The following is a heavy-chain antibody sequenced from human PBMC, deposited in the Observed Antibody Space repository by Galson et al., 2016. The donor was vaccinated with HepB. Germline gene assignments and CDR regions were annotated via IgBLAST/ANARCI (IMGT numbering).Heavy chain of an antibody. J-gene: IGHJ6*03. CDR2: IKSKPGGGTA. CDR3: TWIHRNASGITYEDYYYHMDL. V-gene: IGHV3-15*01. D-gene: IGHD3-10*01. Sequence: SLRLSCAASGFTFYYAWMSWVRQAPGKGLEYIGRIKSKPGGGTADYAAAVKDRFTISRDDSSNTLYLQINRLKIEDTAINYCTWIHRNASGITYEDYYYHMDLWGKGTTVTVSS. CDR1: GFTFYYAW.